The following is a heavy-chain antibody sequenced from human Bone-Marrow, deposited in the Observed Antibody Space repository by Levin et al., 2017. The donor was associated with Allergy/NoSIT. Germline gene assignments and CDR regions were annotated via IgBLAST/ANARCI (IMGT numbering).Heavy chain of an antibody. CDR2: ISGYNGDT. CDR3: ARSHCSSTNCLSQLDY. CDR1: GYTFTTYA. J-gene: IGHJ4*02. D-gene: IGHD2-2*01. Sequence: GESLKISCKASGYTFTTYAITWVRQAPGQGLEWMGWISGYNGDTRFADSLQGRVTMTTDTSTKTSYMELRSLRSDDTAVYYCARSHCSSTNCLSQLDYWGQGTLVTVSS. V-gene: IGHV1-18*01.